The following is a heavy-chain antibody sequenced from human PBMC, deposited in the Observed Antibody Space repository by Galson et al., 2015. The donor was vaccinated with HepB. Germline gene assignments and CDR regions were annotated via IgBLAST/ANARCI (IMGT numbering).Heavy chain of an antibody. Sequence: SLRLSCAASGFTFSSYGMHWVRQAPGKGLEWVAVISYDGSNKYYADSVKGRFTISRDNSKNTLYLQMNSLRAEDTAVYYCAKDLLIAAAGTPFDYWGQGTLVTVSS. V-gene: IGHV3-30*18. CDR2: ISYDGSNK. J-gene: IGHJ4*02. CDR1: GFTFSSYG. D-gene: IGHD6-13*01. CDR3: AKDLLIAAAGTPFDY.